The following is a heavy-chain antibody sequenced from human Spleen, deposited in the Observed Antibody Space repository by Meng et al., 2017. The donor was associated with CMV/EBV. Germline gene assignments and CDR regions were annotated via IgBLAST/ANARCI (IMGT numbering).Heavy chain of an antibody. CDR1: GFTFTNYW. Sequence: GESLKISCTASGFTFTNYWMSWVRQAPGRGLEWVAIIKQGGGEKYYVDSVKGRFTISRDNAESSLYLQVNSLRAEDTAVYYCARTRSLYYYYGMDVWGQGTTVTVSS. J-gene: IGHJ6*02. CDR2: IKQGGGEK. V-gene: IGHV3-7*01. CDR3: ARTRSLYYYYGMDV.